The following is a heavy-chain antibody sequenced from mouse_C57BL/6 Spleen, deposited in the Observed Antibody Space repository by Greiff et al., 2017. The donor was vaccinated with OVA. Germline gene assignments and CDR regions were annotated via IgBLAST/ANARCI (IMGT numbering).Heavy chain of an antibody. Sequence: ESGPGLVKPSQSLSLTCSVTGYSITSGYYWNWIRQFPGNKLEWMGYISYDGSNNYNPSLKNRISITRDTSKNQFFLKLNSVTTEDTATYYCAREGVYYFDYWGQGTTLTVSS. CDR1: GYSITSGYY. CDR3: AREGVYYFDY. V-gene: IGHV3-6*01. J-gene: IGHJ2*01. CDR2: ISYDGSN.